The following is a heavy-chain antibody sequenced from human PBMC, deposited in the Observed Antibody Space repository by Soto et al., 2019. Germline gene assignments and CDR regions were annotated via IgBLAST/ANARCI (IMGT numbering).Heavy chain of an antibody. CDR2: IYYSGST. V-gene: IGHV4-59*01. J-gene: IGHJ4*02. CDR3: ASTAYGTDVID. D-gene: IGHD3-16*02. Sequence: SETLSLTCTVSGGSISSYYWSWIRQPPGKGLEWIGYIYYSGSTNYNPSLKSRVTISVDTSKNQFSLKLSSVTAADTAVYYCASTAYGTDVIDWGQGTLVTVSS. CDR1: GGSISSYY.